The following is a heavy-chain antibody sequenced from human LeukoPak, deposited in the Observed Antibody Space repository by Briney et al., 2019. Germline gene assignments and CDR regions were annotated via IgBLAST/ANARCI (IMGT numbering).Heavy chain of an antibody. V-gene: IGHV4-59*01. CDR3: ARRDYYYYYMDV. Sequence: SETLSLTYTVSGGSISSYFWSWIRQPPGKGLEWIGYIYYSGSTNYNPSLKSRVTISLDTSKNQFSLKLSSVTAADTAVYYCARRDYYYYYMDVWGKGTTVTVSS. CDR1: GGSISSYF. J-gene: IGHJ6*03. CDR2: IYYSGST.